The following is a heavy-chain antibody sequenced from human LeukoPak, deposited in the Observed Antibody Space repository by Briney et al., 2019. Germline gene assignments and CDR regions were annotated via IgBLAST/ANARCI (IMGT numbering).Heavy chain of an antibody. V-gene: IGHV4-39*07. CDR1: GGSISSGGYY. J-gene: IGHJ4*02. CDR3: ARGLIAARRPFDY. Sequence: PSETLSLTCTVSGGSISSGGYYWSWIRQPPGKGLEWIGEINHSGSTNYNPSLKSRVTISVDTSKDQFFLKLSSVTAADTAVYYCARGLIAARRPFDYWGQGTLVTVFS. D-gene: IGHD6-6*01. CDR2: INHSGST.